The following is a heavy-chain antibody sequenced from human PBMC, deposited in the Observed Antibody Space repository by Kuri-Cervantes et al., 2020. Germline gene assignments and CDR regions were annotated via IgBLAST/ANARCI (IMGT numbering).Heavy chain of an antibody. J-gene: IGHJ4*02. D-gene: IGHD6-25*01. CDR1: GYTFTTYA. CDR2: INGGNGNT. Sequence: ASVKVSCKASGYTFTTYAMHWVRQAPGQRLEWMGWINGGNGNTRHSQKFQGRVTITRDTSTSTAYMEQSSLRSEDTAVYYCALTGSSDGYYFDYWGQGTLVTVSS. CDR3: ALTGSSDGYYFDY. V-gene: IGHV1-3*01.